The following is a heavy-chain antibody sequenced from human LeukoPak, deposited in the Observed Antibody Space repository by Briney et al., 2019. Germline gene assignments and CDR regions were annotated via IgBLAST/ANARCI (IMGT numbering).Heavy chain of an antibody. CDR2: ISWDSGST. Sequence: GGSLRLSCAASGFTFDDYAMHWVRQPPGKGLEWVPLISWDSGSTYYADSVKGRFTISRDNSKNSLYLQMNSLRAEDTALYYCAKDHCSSTSCYFDYWGQGTLVTVSS. J-gene: IGHJ4*02. V-gene: IGHV3-43D*03. CDR3: AKDHCSSTSCYFDY. D-gene: IGHD2-2*01. CDR1: GFTFDDYA.